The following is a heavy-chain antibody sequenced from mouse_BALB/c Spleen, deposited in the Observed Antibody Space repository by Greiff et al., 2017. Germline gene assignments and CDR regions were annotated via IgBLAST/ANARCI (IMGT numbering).Heavy chain of an antibody. CDR1: GFNIKDTY. CDR3: AGYDGGYAMDY. D-gene: IGHD2-14*01. CDR2: IDPENGNT. Sequence: EVQLQQSGAELVKPGASVKLSCTASGFNIKDTYMHWVKQRPEQGLEWIGWIDPENGNTIYDPKFQGKASITADTSSNTAYLQLSSLTSEDTAVYYCAGYDGGYAMDYWGQGTSVTVSS. J-gene: IGHJ4*01. V-gene: IGHV14-3*02.